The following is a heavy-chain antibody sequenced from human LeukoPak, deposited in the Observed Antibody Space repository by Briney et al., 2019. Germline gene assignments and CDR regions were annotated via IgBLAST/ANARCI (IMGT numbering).Heavy chain of an antibody. CDR3: ARARNDGFDI. V-gene: IGHV3-33*01. Sequence: GGSLRLSCAASGXALSSYGVRWVRQPPGKGLEWVAVIWYDGSDKYYADSVKGRFTISRNNSKNTLYLQMNRLRAEDTAVYHCARARNDGFDIWGQGTMVTVSS. J-gene: IGHJ3*02. CDR1: GXALSSYG. CDR2: IWYDGSDK.